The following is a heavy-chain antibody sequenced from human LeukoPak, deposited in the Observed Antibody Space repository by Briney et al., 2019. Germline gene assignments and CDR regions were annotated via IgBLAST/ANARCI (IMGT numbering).Heavy chain of an antibody. Sequence: SETLSLTCTVSGGSISSGGYYWSWIRQPPGTGLEWIGEINHSGSTNYNPSLKSRVTISVDTSKNQFSLKLSSVTAADTAVYYCARGRTTGPYGYWGQGTLVTVSS. J-gene: IGHJ4*02. D-gene: IGHD1-14*01. V-gene: IGHV4-39*07. CDR2: INHSGST. CDR3: ARGRTTGPYGY. CDR1: GGSISSGGYY.